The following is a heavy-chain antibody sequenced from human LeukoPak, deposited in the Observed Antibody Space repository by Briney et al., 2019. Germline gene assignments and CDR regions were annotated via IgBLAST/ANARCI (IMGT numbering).Heavy chain of an antibody. J-gene: IGHJ4*02. CDR2: MNPNSGNT. D-gene: IGHD3-10*01. CDR1: GYTFTSYD. Sequence: ASVKVSCKASGYTFTSYDISWVRQATGQGLEWMGWMNPNSGNTGYAQKFQGRVTMTRNTSISTAYMELSSLRSEDTAVYYCARAGAMVRGVLDYWGQGTLVTVSS. CDR3: ARAGAMVRGVLDY. V-gene: IGHV1-8*01.